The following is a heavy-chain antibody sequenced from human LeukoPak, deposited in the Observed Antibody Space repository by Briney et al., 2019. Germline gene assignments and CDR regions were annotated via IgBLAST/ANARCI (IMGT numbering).Heavy chain of an antibody. CDR1: GFTFSSYD. CDR3: AKYLSGYGTRY. J-gene: IGHJ4*02. Sequence: GGSLRLSCAAYGFTFSSYDMSWVRQAPGKGLEWVSAIRGSGDSTYYADSVKGRFTISRDSSKNTLYLQMNSLRAEDTAVYYCAKYLSGYGTRYWGQGTLVTVSS. CDR2: IRGSGDST. V-gene: IGHV3-23*01. D-gene: IGHD5-12*01.